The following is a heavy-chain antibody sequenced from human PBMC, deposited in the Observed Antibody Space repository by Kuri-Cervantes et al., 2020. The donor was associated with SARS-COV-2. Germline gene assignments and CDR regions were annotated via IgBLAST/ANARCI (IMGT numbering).Heavy chain of an antibody. CDR1: GYRFSSYG. CDR2: ISADNGDT. V-gene: IGHV1-18*01. CDR3: ARDSLGQQLGGPPGY. D-gene: IGHD6-13*01. Sequence: ASVKVSCKASGYRFSSYGISWVRQAPGQGLEWMGWISADNGDTNYAQKLQHRVIMTIDTSTDTAYMELRSLRSDDTAVYYCARDSLGQQLGGPPGYWGQGTLVTVSS. J-gene: IGHJ4*02.